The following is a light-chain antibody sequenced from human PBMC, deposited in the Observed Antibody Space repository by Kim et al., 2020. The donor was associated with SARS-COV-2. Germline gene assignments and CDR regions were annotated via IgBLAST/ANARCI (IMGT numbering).Light chain of an antibody. CDR2: ATS. CDR1: QNIHIY. V-gene: IGKV1-39*01. CDR3: QQSYIAPYT. J-gene: IGKJ2*01. Sequence: SASVGDRVTITCRASQNIHIYLNWYQQKPGKAPILLIYATSTLESGVPSRFTGSRSGTTFTLTISSLRPEDFATYYCQQSYIAPYTFGQGTKLE.